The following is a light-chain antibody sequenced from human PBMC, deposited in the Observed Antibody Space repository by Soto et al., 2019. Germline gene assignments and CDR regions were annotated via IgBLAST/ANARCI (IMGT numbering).Light chain of an antibody. CDR1: QSVGSN. Sequence: EIVMTQSPATLSVSPGERVTLSCRARQSVGSNLAWYQQKPGQAPRLLIYGASTRATGIPARFSGSGSETEFTLTISSLQAEDSAVYFCQQYDSLPLTFGPGTKVDIK. CDR2: GAS. CDR3: QQYDSLPLT. J-gene: IGKJ3*01. V-gene: IGKV3-15*01.